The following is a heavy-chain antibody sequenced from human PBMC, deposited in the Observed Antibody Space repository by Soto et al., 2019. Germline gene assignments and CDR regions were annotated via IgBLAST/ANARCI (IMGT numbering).Heavy chain of an antibody. J-gene: IGHJ3*02. V-gene: IGHV1-69*01. CDR3: AREKDHDYSINYAFDI. Sequence: QVQLVQSGAEVKKPGSSVKVSCKASGGTFSSYAISWVRQAPGQGLEWMGGIIPIFGTANYAQKFQGRVTITEDESTSTAYMELSSLRSEDTAVYYCAREKDHDYSINYAFDIWGQGTMVTVSS. D-gene: IGHD4-4*01. CDR2: IIPIFGTA. CDR1: GGTFSSYA.